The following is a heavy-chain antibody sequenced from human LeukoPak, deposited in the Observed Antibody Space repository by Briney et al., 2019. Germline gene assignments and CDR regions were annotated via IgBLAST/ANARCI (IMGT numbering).Heavy chain of an antibody. D-gene: IGHD6-13*01. J-gene: IGHJ4*02. CDR1: GGSINFYY. Sequence: PSETLSLTCTVSGGSINFYYWSWIRQPAGKGLEWIGRIYSTGSTNYSPSLKSRVTMSVDKSKNQFSLNLSSVTAADTAVCYCARGIAGPYSFDSWGQGTLVTVSS. CDR3: ARGIAGPYSFDS. CDR2: IYSTGST. V-gene: IGHV4-4*07.